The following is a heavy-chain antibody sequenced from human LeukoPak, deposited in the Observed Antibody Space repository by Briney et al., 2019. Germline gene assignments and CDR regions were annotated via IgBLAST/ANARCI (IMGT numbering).Heavy chain of an antibody. CDR2: IKQDGSEK. Sequence: GGSLRLSCAASGFTFSSYWMSWVRQAPGKGLEWVANIKQDGSEKYYVDSVKGRFTISRDNSKNTLYLQMNSLRAEDTAVYYCAKSLSGDNDYWGQGTLVTVSS. V-gene: IGHV3-7*03. CDR1: GFTFSSYW. D-gene: IGHD7-27*01. CDR3: AKSLSGDNDY. J-gene: IGHJ4*02.